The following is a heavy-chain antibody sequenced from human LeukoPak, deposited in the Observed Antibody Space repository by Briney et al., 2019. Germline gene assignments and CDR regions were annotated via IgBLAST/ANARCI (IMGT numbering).Heavy chain of an antibody. V-gene: IGHV4-59*01. J-gene: IGHJ4*02. D-gene: IGHD5-18*01. CDR2: IYYSGST. CDR3: ARGAGLYSYALDY. Sequence: SETLSLTCTVSGGSISSYYWSWIRQPPGKGLEWIGYIYYSGSTNYNPSLKSRVTISVDTSKNQFSLKLSSVTAADTAVYYCARGAGLYSYALDYWGQGTLVTVSS. CDR1: GGSISSYY.